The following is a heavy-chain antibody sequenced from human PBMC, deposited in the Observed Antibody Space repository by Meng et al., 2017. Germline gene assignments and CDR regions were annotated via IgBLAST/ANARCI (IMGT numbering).Heavy chain of an antibody. CDR1: GFTFSDYY. CDR3: ARESHSSGWTY. D-gene: IGHD6-19*01. CDR2: ISSSSSYI. J-gene: IGHJ4*02. V-gene: IGHV3-11*05. Sequence: QVQRVECGGGLVMPGGSLRLSCAASGFTFSDYYMSWIRQAPGKGLEWVSSISSSSSYIYYADSVKGRFTISRDNAKNSLYLQMNSLRAEDTAVYYCARESHSSGWTYWGQGTLVTVSS.